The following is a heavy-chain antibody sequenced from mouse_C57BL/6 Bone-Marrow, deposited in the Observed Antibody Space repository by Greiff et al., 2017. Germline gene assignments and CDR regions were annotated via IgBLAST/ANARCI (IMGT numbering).Heavy chain of an antibody. V-gene: IGHV1-69*01. CDR2: IDPSDSYT. D-gene: IGHD3-2*02. CDR3: ARETAQVYFDY. Sequence: QVQLQQPGAELVMPGASVKLSCKASGYTFTSYWMHWVKPRPGQGLEWIGEIDPSDSYTNYNQKFKGKSTLTVDKSSSTAYMQLSSLTSEDSAVYYCARETAQVYFDYWGQGTTLTVSS. CDR1: GYTFTSYW. J-gene: IGHJ2*01.